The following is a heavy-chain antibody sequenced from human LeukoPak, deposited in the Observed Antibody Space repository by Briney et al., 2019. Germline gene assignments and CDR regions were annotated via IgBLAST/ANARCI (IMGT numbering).Heavy chain of an antibody. D-gene: IGHD6-19*01. CDR3: ARGSGSGWPLDR. V-gene: IGHV3-53*01. CDR1: GVIVSRNF. Sequence: AGGSLRLSCAASGVIVSRNFMSWVRQASGKGLQWVAIMYAGGTTDYSDSVRGRFHISRDSSNNTLSLQINSLRAEDTAVYYCARGSGSGWPLDRWGQGALVTVSS. CDR2: MYAGGTT. J-gene: IGHJ5*02.